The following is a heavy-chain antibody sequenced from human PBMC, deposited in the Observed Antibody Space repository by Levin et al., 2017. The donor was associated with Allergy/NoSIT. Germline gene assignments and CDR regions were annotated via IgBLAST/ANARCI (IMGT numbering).Heavy chain of an antibody. CDR3: AREWFGELFLYTMDV. CDR2: ITSSSTYI. D-gene: IGHD3-10*01. Sequence: PGGSLRLSCAASGFSFNSYAMNWVRQAPGKGLEWVSSITSSSTYIYYADSVKGRFTISRDNDQNSLYLQMNSLRAEDTAVYYCAREWFGELFLYTMDVWGQGTTVTVSS. V-gene: IGHV3-21*01. J-gene: IGHJ6*02. CDR1: GFSFNSYA.